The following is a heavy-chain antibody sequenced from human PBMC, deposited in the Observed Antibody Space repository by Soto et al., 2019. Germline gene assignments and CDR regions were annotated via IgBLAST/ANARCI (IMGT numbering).Heavy chain of an antibody. CDR1: GFTFSSYA. J-gene: IGHJ3*01. CDR3: VKGDLDTAVVNGPDAFDF. V-gene: IGHV3-23*01. Sequence: GGSLRLSCAASGFTFSSYAMSWVRQAPGKGLEWVSAISGSGGSTYYADSVKGRFTISRDNSKNTLFLNMDSLRPEDTAVYHCVKGDLDTAVVNGPDAFDFWGPGTMVT. CDR2: ISGSGGST. D-gene: IGHD5-18*01.